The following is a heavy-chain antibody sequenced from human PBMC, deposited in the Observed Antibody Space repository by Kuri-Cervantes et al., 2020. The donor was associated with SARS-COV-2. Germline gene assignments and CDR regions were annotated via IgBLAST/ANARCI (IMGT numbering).Heavy chain of an antibody. CDR1: GFTFSSYA. CDR2: TSDDGKKK. D-gene: IGHD6-13*01. CDR3: AKVGRGLGIAAAGTS. Sequence: GESLKISCVASGFTFSSYAIHCVRQAPGKGLEWVAVTSDDGKKKYYADSVKGRFTISRDNSKNTVYLQMNSLRAEDTAVYYCAKVGRGLGIAAAGTSWGQGTLVTVSS. V-gene: IGHV3-30*04. J-gene: IGHJ5*02.